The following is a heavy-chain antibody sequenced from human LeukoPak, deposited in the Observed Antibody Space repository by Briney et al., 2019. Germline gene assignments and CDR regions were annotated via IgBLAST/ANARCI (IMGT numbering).Heavy chain of an antibody. D-gene: IGHD2-2*01. V-gene: IGHV3-53*01. CDR3: ARGGTTSLYSTNWFDP. CDR2: IYRDGTT. CDR1: GLTVSTHF. Sequence: GGTLRLSRAASGLTVSTHFMSWVRQAPGTGLEGVSVIYRDGTTYYADSVKGRFTISRDTSKNTLYLQMNSLRAEDTAVYYCARGGTTSLYSTNWFDPWGQGTLVTVSS. J-gene: IGHJ5*02.